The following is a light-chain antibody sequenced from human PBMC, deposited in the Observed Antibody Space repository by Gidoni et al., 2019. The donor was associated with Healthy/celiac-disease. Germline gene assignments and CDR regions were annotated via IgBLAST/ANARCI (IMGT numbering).Light chain of an antibody. CDR1: QSVLYSSNNKNY. V-gene: IGKV4-1*01. CDR2: WAS. J-gene: IGKJ1*01. Sequence: DIEMTQSPDSQAVSLGERATINCKSSQSVLYSSNNKNYLAWYQQKPGQPPKLLIYWASTRESGVPDRFSGSGSGTDFTLTISSLQAEDVAVYYCQQYYSTPWTFGQXTKLEIK. CDR3: QQYYSTPWT.